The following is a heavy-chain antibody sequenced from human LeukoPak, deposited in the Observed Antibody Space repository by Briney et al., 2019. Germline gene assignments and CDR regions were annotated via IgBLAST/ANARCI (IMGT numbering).Heavy chain of an antibody. V-gene: IGHV1-18*01. Sequence: ASVKVSCKASGYTFTSHGISWVRQAPGQGLEWMGWISTYNGNTNYAQKLQGRVSMTTDTSTSTAYMDLRSLRSDDTAVYYCARVPNRRDGYNLNWGQGTLVTVSS. J-gene: IGHJ4*02. CDR1: GYTFTSHG. D-gene: IGHD5-24*01. CDR3: ARVPNRRDGYNLN. CDR2: ISTYNGNT.